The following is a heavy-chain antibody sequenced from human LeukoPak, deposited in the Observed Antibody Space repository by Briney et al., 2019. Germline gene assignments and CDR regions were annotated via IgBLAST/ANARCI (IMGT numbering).Heavy chain of an antibody. V-gene: IGHV3-30*04. CDR3: ARGPRLMVRGVLGGY. J-gene: IGHJ4*02. CDR1: GFTFSSYA. Sequence: GRSLRLSCAASGFTFSSYAMHWVRQAPGKGLEWVAVISYDGSTKYYADSVKGRFTISSDNSKNTLYLQMNSLRAEDTAVYYCARGPRLMVRGVLGGYWGQGTLVTVSS. CDR2: ISYDGSTK. D-gene: IGHD3-10*01.